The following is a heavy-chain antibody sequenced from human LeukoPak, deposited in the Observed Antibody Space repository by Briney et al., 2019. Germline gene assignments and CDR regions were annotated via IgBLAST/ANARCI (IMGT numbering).Heavy chain of an antibody. CDR2: ISYDGSNK. D-gene: IGHD2-15*01. CDR3: ARDRSPYCSGGSCYPAHYYYYGMDV. CDR1: GFTFSSYA. Sequence: GGSLRLSCAASGFTFSSYAMHWVRQAPGKGLEWVAVISYDGSNKYYADSVKGRFTISRDNSKNTLYLQMNSLRAEDTAVYYCARDRSPYCSGGSCYPAHYYYYGMDVWGQGTTVTVSS. J-gene: IGHJ6*02. V-gene: IGHV3-30-3*01.